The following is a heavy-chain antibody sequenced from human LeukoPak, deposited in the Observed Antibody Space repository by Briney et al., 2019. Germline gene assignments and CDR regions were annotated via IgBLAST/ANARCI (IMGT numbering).Heavy chain of an antibody. V-gene: IGHV1-69*02. CDR3: AIGYNWNYVDY. CDR1: GGTFSSYT. D-gene: IGHD1-20*01. J-gene: IGHJ4*02. CDR2: IIHILGIA. Sequence: GASVKVSCKASGGTFSSYTISWVRQAPGQGLEWMGRIIHILGIANYAQKFQGRVTTTADKSTSTAYMELSSLRSEDTAVYYCAIGYNWNYVDYWGQGTLVTVSS.